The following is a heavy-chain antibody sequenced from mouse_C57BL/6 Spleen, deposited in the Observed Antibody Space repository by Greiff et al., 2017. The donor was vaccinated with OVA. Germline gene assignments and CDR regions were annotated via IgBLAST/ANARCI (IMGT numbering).Heavy chain of an antibody. CDR3: ARGGNYVDY. CDR1: GYSITSGYD. Sequence: EVQGVESGPGMVKPSQSLSLTCTVTGYSITSGYDWHWIRPFPGNKLEWMGYISYSGSTNYNPSLKSRISITHDTSKNHFFLKLNSVTTEDTATYYCARGGNYVDYWGQGTTLTVSS. J-gene: IGHJ2*01. V-gene: IGHV3-1*01. CDR2: ISYSGST.